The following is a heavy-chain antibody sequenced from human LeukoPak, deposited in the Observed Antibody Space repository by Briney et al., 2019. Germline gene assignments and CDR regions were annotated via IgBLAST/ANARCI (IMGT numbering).Heavy chain of an antibody. D-gene: IGHD2-2*02. Sequence: SETLSLTCAVYGGSFSGYYWSWIRQPPGKGLEWIGEINHSGGTNYNPSLKSRVTISVDTSKSQFSLKLSSVTAADTAVYYCARVIVVVPAAISYTAHYYGMDVWGQGTTVTVSS. CDR1: GGSFSGYY. CDR2: INHSGGT. CDR3: ARVIVVVPAAISYTAHYYGMDV. J-gene: IGHJ6*02. V-gene: IGHV4-34*01.